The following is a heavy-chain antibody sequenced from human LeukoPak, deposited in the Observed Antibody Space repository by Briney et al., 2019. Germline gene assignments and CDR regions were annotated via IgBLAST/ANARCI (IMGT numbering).Heavy chain of an antibody. CDR3: ARWTTGFDDSSGYYLFDY. J-gene: IGHJ4*02. D-gene: IGHD3-22*01. Sequence: GASVKVSCKASGYTFTSYDINWVRQATGQGLEWMGWLNPNSGNTGYAQKFQGRVTITRNTSISTAYMELSSLRSEDTAVYYCARWTTGFDDSSGYYLFDYWGQGTLVTVSS. CDR1: GYTFTSYD. V-gene: IGHV1-8*03. CDR2: LNPNSGNT.